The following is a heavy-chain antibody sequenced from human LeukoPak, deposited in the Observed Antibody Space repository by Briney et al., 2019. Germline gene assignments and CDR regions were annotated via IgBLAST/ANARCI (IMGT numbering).Heavy chain of an antibody. CDR3: ARDVGVYYDSSGYYYAVRGAIGY. CDR1: GGSLSSSSYY. J-gene: IGHJ4*02. D-gene: IGHD3-22*01. V-gene: IGHV4-39*07. Sequence: SETLSLTCTVSGGSLSSSSYYWGWIRQPPGKGLEWIGSIYYSGRTYYNPSLKSRVTISVDTSKHQFSLKLSSVTAADAAVYYCARDVGVYYDSSGYYYAVRGAIGYWGQGTLVTVSS. CDR2: IYYSGRT.